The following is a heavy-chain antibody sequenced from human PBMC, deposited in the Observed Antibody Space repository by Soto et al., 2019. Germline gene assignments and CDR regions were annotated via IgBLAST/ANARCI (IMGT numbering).Heavy chain of an antibody. D-gene: IGHD5-18*01. J-gene: IGHJ6*02. CDR2: IDPSDSQT. CDR3: ATCSRYSYGPGYYYYGMDV. V-gene: IGHV5-10-1*04. CDR1: GYSFAGYW. Sequence: PRESLKISGKGSGYSFAGYWITWVRQKQGKGLEWMGRIDPSDSQTYYSPSFQGQVTISADKSISTAYLQWSSLKASDTAMYYCATCSRYSYGPGYYYYGMDVWGQGTTVTVSS.